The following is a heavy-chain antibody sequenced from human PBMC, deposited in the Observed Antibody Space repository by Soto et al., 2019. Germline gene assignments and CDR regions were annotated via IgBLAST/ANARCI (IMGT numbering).Heavy chain of an antibody. CDR2: INAGNGNT. CDR3: ARVFLGYCSSTSCPSFDI. Sequence: QVQLVQSGAEVKKPGASVKVSCKASGYTFTSYAMHWVRQAPGQRLEWMGWINAGNGNTKYSQKFQGRVTITRDTSASTAYMELSSLRSEDTAVYYCARVFLGYCSSTSCPSFDIWDQGTMVTVSS. J-gene: IGHJ3*02. CDR1: GYTFTSYA. V-gene: IGHV1-3*01. D-gene: IGHD2-2*01.